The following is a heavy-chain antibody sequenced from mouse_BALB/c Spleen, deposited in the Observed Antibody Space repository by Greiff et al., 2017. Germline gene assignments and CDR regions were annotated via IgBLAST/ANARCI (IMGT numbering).Heavy chain of an antibody. CDR1: GYTFSSYW. CDR2: ILPGSGST. Sequence: VQLQQSGAELMKPGASVKISCKATGYTFSSYWIEWVKRRPGHGLEWIGEILPGSGSTNYNEKFKGKATFTADTSSNTAYMQLSSLTSEDSAVYYCARRRYGNYDAMDYWGQGTSVTVSS. CDR3: ARRRYGNYDAMDY. D-gene: IGHD2-10*02. V-gene: IGHV1-9*01. J-gene: IGHJ4*01.